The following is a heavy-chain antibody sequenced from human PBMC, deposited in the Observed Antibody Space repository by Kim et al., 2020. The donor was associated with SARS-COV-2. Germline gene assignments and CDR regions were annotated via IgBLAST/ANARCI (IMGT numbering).Heavy chain of an antibody. V-gene: IGHV4-31*02. D-gene: IGHD4-17*01. Sequence: PSLNSRATISVDTSKNQFSLKLSSVTAADTAVYYCARATVTRNYYYGMDVWGQGTTVTVSS. CDR3: ARATVTRNYYYGMDV. J-gene: IGHJ6*02.